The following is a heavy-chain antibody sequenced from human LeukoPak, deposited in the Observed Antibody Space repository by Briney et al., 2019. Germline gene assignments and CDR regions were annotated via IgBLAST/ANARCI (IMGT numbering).Heavy chain of an antibody. CDR3: ARDKNWNYESDGAFDI. D-gene: IGHD1-7*01. CDR1: GFTFSSYA. V-gene: IGHV3-9*01. J-gene: IGHJ3*02. CDR2: ISWNSGSI. Sequence: GGSLRLSCAASGFTFSSYAMHWVRQAPGKGLEWVSGISWNSGSIGYADSVKGRFTISRDNAKNSLYLQMNSLRAEDTAVYYCARDKNWNYESDGAFDIWGQGTMVTVSS.